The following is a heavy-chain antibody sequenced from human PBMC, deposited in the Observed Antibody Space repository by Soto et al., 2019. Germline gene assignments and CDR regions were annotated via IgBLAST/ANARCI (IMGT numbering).Heavy chain of an antibody. CDR2: IYYSGST. J-gene: IGHJ4*02. CDR1: GASISSGDYY. CDR3: ARASYDSSTYYLDY. D-gene: IGHD3-22*01. V-gene: IGHV4-30-4*01. Sequence: QVQLQESGPGLVKPSQTLSLTCTVSGASISSGDYYWTWIRQPPGKGLEWIGSIYYSGSTYYNPSLKIRVTISVDTSNNQFSLKLSSVTAADTAVYYCARASYDSSTYYLDYWGQGTLVTVSS.